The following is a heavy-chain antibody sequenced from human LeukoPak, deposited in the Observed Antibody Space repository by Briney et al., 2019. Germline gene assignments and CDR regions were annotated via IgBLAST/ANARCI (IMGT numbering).Heavy chain of an antibody. CDR1: GFTFISYS. Sequence: PGGSLKLPCAASGFTFISYSMNWVRQAPGKGREWVSSISSSSSSTYYADSVKGRFTISRDNAKNSLYLQMNSLRAEDTAMYYCARDRGYYDSGRYVPLDYWGQGTLVTVSS. CDR3: ARDRGYYDSGRYVPLDY. V-gene: IGHV3-21*01. D-gene: IGHD3-10*01. CDR2: ISSSSSST. J-gene: IGHJ4*02.